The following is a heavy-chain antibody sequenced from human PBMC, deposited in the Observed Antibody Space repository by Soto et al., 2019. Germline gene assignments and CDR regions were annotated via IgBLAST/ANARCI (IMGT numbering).Heavy chain of an antibody. CDR3: ARGYYYDSSGYQFRPMYYFDY. D-gene: IGHD3-22*01. CDR2: ISGSGGST. J-gene: IGHJ4*02. Sequence: GGSLRLSCAASGFTFSSYAMSWVRQAPGKGLEWVSAISGSGGSTYYADSVKGRFTISRDNSKNTLYLQMNSLRAEDTAVYYCARGYYYDSSGYQFRPMYYFDYWGQGTLVTVSS. CDR1: GFTFSSYA. V-gene: IGHV3-23*01.